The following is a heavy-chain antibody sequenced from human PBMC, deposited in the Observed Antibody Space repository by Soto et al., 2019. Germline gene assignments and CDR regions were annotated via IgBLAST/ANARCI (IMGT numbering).Heavy chain of an antibody. CDR3: ARENRGSCYSAMDV. CDR1: GFTLSSYA. J-gene: IGHJ6*04. CDR2: ICGDTNST. V-gene: IGHV3-23*01. D-gene: IGHD2-15*01. Sequence: EVQVLESGGGLVQPGGALRLSCAASGFTLSSYAMSWVRQAPGKGLECVSVICGDTNSTYYADSVKGRFTISRDNSKNTLYLQMNTLRAEDTAIYYCARENRGSCYSAMDVWGKGTTVTVSS.